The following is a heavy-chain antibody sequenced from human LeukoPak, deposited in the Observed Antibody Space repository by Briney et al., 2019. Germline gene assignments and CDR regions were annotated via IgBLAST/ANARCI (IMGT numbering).Heavy chain of an antibody. CDR3: ARVPASSSSRYYYYGMDV. Sequence: SETLSLTCTVSGGSISSYYWSWIRRPPGKGLEWIGYIYYSGSTNYNPSLKSRVTISVDTSKNQFSLKLSSVTAADTAVYYCARVPASSSSRYYYYGMDVWGQGTTVTVSS. CDR1: GGSISSYY. D-gene: IGHD6-6*01. V-gene: IGHV4-59*01. J-gene: IGHJ6*02. CDR2: IYYSGST.